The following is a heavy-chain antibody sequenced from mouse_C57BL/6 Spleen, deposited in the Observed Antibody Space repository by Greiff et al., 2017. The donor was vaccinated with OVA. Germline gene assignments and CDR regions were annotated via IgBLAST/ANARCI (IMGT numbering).Heavy chain of an antibody. CDR2: ISDGGSYT. CDR1: GFTFRSYA. D-gene: IGHD1-1*01. J-gene: IGHJ1*03. CDR3: ARDHYGSSYWYFEV. Sequence: EVKLQESGGGLVKPGGSLKLSCAASGFTFRSYAMSWVRQTPEKRLEWVATISDGGSYTYYPDNVKGRFTISGDTAKNNLYLQMSHLKSEDTAMYYCARDHYGSSYWYFEVWGTETTVTVSS. V-gene: IGHV5-4*01.